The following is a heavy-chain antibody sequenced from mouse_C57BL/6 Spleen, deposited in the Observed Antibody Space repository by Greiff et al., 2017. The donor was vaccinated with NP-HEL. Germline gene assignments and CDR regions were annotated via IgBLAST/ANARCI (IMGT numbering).Heavy chain of an antibody. CDR2: IDPSDSYT. CDR1: GYTFTSYW. J-gene: IGHJ2*01. V-gene: IGHV1-59*01. CDR3: SRRDGSSYYFDY. Sequence: QVQLQQPGAELVRPGTSVKLSCKASGYTFTSYWMHWVKQRPGQGLEWIGVIDPSDSYTNYNQKFKGKATLTVDTSSSTAYMQLSSLTSEYSAVYYCSRRDGSSYYFDYWGQGTTLTVSS. D-gene: IGHD1-1*01.